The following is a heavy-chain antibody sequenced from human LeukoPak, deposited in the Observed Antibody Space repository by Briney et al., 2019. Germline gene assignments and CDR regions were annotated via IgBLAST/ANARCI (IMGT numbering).Heavy chain of an antibody. CDR3: ARVGYVSLSFDP. CDR2: IYHSGST. CDR1: GVSISSGGYS. J-gene: IGHJ5*02. D-gene: IGHD3-16*01. Sequence: PSQTLSLTCAVSGVSISSGGYSWSWIRQPPGKGLEWIGYIYHSGSTYYNPSLKSRVTISVDRSKNQFYLKLSSVTAAATAVYYCARVGYVSLSFDPWGQGTLVTVSS. V-gene: IGHV4-30-2*01.